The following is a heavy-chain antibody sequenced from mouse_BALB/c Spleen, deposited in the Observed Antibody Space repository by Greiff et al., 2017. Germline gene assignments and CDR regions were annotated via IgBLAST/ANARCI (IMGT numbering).Heavy chain of an antibody. CDR2: ISDGGSYT. CDR1: GFTFSDYY. D-gene: IGHD3-1*01. V-gene: IGHV5-4*02. J-gene: IGHJ3*01. Sequence: DVQLVESGGGLVKPGGSLKLSCAASGFTFSDYYMYWVRQTPEKRLEWVATISDGGSYTYYPDSVKGRFTISRDNAKNNLYLQMSSLKSEDTAMYYCARRGNSSRGFAYWGQGTLVTVSA. CDR3: ARRGNSSRGFAY.